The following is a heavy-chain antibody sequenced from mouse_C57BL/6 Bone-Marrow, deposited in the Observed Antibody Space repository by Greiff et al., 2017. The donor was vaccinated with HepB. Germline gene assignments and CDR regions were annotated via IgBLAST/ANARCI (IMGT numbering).Heavy chain of an antibody. D-gene: IGHD1-1*01. Sequence: VQLQQSGAELVRPGASVTLSCKASGYTFTDYEMHWVKQTPVHGLEWIGAIDPETGGTAYNQTFKGKAILTADKSSSTAYMELRSLTSEDSAVYYCTRRRPITTGAYCDYWGQGTTLTVSS. J-gene: IGHJ2*01. CDR1: GYTFTDYE. CDR3: TRRRPITTGAYCDY. V-gene: IGHV1-15*01. CDR2: IDPETGGT.